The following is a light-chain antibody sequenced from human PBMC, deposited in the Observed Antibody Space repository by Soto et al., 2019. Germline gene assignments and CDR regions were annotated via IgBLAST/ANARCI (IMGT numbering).Light chain of an antibody. CDR1: QTISSK. V-gene: IGKV3-11*01. CDR2: GAS. Sequence: EIVMTQSPATLSVSPGEGATLSCRASQTISSKLAWYQQKPGQAPRLLIYGASTRATGIPARFSGRGSGTEFTLTISSLEPEDFAVYYCQQRSNWPPITFGQGTRLEIK. CDR3: QQRSNWPPIT. J-gene: IGKJ5*01.